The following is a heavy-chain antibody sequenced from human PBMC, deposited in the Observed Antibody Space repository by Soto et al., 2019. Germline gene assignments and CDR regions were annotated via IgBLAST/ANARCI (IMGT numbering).Heavy chain of an antibody. CDR2: IIPLFGTA. V-gene: IGHV1-69*01. CDR3: ARDREVGATQDY. J-gene: IGHJ4*02. CDR1: GGSFRNTA. Sequence: QVQLVQSGAEVKKHGSSVKVSCKASGGSFRNTAFSWVRQAPGQGLEWMGGIIPLFGTANYAQKFQGRVTITADESMSAVYMELSSLRSEDTAVDYCARDREVGATQDYWGQGTLVTVSS. D-gene: IGHD1-26*01.